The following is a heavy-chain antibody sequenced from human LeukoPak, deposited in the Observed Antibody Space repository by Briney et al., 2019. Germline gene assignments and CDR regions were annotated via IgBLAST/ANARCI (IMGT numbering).Heavy chain of an antibody. D-gene: IGHD2-2*01. CDR1: GFTFSYYG. V-gene: IGHV3-30*18. J-gene: IGHJ4*02. Sequence: PGGSLRLSCAASGFTFSYYGMHWVRQAPGKGLEWVAVISYDGSNKYYADSVKGRFTISRDNSKNTLYLQMNSLRAEDTAVYYCAKDGLYYWGQGTLVTVSS. CDR3: AKDGLYY. CDR2: ISYDGSNK.